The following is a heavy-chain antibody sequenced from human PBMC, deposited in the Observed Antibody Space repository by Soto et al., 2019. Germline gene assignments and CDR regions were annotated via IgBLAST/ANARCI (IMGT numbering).Heavy chain of an antibody. V-gene: IGHV3-33*01. CDR3: ARGIIPDSSSWYYFDY. CDR1: GFTFSSYG. D-gene: IGHD6-13*01. CDR2: IWYDGSNK. Sequence: GGSLRLSCAASGFTFSSYGMHWVRQAPGKGLEWVAVIWYDGSNKYYADSVKGRFTISRDNSKNTLYLQMNSLRAEDTAVYYCARGIIPDSSSWYYFDYWGQGTLVTVSS. J-gene: IGHJ4*02.